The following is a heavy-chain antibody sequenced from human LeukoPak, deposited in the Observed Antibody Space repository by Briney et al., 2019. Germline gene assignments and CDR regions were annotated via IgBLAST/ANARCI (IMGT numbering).Heavy chain of an antibody. D-gene: IGHD2-2*02. Sequence: ASVKVSCKASGYTFTGYYMHWVRQAPGQGLEWMGWINPNSGGTNYAQKFQGWVTMTRDTSISTAYMELSRLRSDDTAVYYCATSPFYCSSTSCYTPFDPWGQGTLVTVSS. CDR1: GYTFTGYY. CDR2: INPNSGGT. CDR3: ATSPFYCSSTSCYTPFDP. J-gene: IGHJ5*02. V-gene: IGHV1-2*04.